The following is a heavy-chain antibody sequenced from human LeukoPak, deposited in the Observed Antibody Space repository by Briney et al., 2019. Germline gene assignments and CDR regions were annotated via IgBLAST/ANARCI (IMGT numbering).Heavy chain of an antibody. J-gene: IGHJ5*02. CDR3: ARWMDTAMVGRGENWFDP. CDR2: IIPIFGTA. V-gene: IGHV1-69*05. Sequence: ASVKVSCKASGGTFSSYAISWVRQAPGQGLEWMGGIIPIFGTANYAQKFQGRVTITTDESTSTAYMELSSLRSEDTAVYYRARWMDTAMVGRGENWFDPWGQGTLVTVSS. D-gene: IGHD5-18*01. CDR1: GGTFSSYA.